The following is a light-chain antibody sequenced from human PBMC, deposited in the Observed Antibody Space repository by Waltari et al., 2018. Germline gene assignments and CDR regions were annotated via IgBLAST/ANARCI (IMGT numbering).Light chain of an antibody. CDR2: HAP. CDR3: HQYVEAPAT. J-gene: IGKJ1*01. CDR1: Y. Sequence: YPARSQQKLVQAPRTLLYHAPARATGIPDRFSGSGSGTDFSLTISRLEPEDFAMYYCHQYVEAPATFGQGTKVEIK. V-gene: IGKV3-20*01.